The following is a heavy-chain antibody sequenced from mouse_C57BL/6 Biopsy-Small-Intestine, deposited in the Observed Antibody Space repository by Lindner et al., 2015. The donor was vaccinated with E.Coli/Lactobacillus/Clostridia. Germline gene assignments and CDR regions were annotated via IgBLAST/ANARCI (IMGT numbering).Heavy chain of an antibody. Sequence: SVKVSCKASGFTFTDYYMHWVRQAPGQGLEWMGWINPKSGGSTYAQKFQGRVTMTRDTSISTVYMELNSLRSDDTAVYFCARDVAIGNSGWSRTEYWGQGTLVTVSS. J-gene: IGHJ4*01. CDR1: GFTFTDYY. D-gene: IGHD1-3*01. CDR3: ARDVAIGNSGWSRTEY. CDR2: INPKSGGS. V-gene: IGHV1-84*02.